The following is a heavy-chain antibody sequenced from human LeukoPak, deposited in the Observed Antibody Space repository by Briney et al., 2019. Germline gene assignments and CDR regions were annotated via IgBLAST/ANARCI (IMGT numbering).Heavy chain of an antibody. V-gene: IGHV4-39*01. CDR3: VRQRLRSDL. CDR1: SVSITETNHF. J-gene: IGHJ5*02. CDR2: VYYDGTT. Sequence: PSETLSLTCTVSSVSITETNHFWGWIRQTPGKGPEWIGDVYYDGTTYYNPSLKSRVSISVDTSRKQFALNLYSMTAADTAVYYCVRQRLRSDLWGQGALVIVSS.